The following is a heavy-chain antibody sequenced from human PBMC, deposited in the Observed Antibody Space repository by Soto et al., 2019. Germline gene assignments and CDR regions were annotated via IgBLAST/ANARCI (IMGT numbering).Heavy chain of an antibody. J-gene: IGHJ1*01. Sequence: ASVKVSCKASGYTFTSYDIDWVRQATGQGLEWMGWMNPNSGNTAYAEKFQGRVTMTRNTSISTAYMELSSLTSEDTAVYYCARPIPSASKPIFQHWGQGTLVTVS. CDR1: GYTFTSYD. CDR3: ARPIPSASKPIFQH. D-gene: IGHD2-2*01. V-gene: IGHV1-8*01. CDR2: MNPNSGNT.